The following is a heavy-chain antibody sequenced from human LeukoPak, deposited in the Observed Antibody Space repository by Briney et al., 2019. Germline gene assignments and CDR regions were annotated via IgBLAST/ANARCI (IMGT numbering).Heavy chain of an antibody. CDR2: IIPILGIA. V-gene: IGHV1-69*04. CDR3: ARGFHRLYGSGSYYNPEFDY. J-gene: IGHJ4*02. CDR1: GDTFSSYA. Sequence: VASVKVSCKASGDTFSSYAISWVRQAPGQGLEWMGRIIPILGIANYAQKFQGRVTITADKSTSTAYMELSSLRSEDTAVYYCARGFHRLYGSGSYYNPEFDYWGQGTLVTVSS. D-gene: IGHD3-10*01.